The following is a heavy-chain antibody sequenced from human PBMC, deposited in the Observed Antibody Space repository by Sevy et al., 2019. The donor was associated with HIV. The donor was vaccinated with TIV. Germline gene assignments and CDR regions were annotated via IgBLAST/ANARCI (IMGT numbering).Heavy chain of an antibody. V-gene: IGHV3-23*01. Sequence: GGSLRLSCAASGFTFGNYATNWVRQTPGKGLEWVSYISGSGSTTYYAEYLKGRFTVSRDNSQNTLYLQMSSLRAEDTAIYYCAKDTRGYYRPIDYWGQGTLVTVSS. CDR1: GFTFGNYA. D-gene: IGHD3-22*01. CDR2: ISGSGSTT. J-gene: IGHJ4*02. CDR3: AKDTRGYYRPIDY.